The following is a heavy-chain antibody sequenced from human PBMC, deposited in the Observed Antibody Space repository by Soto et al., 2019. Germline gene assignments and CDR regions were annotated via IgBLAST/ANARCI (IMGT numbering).Heavy chain of an antibody. J-gene: IGHJ4*01. D-gene: IGHD3-22*01. CDR3: TTDSYNPMIVARFAY. CDR2: IKSKAHGGTT. Sequence: GVSLRVSWAAAGGACGDAGRNWVRQAPGKGLEWVGRIKSKAHGGTTDFAAPVRGRFAITRDDLRNMVYMQMNSLNTEDTAVYYCTTDSYNPMIVARFAYWGHRTLVPVSS. CDR1: GGACGDAG. V-gene: IGHV3-15*07.